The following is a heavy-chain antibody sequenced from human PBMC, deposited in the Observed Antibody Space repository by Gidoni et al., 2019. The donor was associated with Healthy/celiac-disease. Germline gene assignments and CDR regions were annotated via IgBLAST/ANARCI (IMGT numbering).Heavy chain of an antibody. CDR1: GGSISSYY. D-gene: IGHD6-6*01. J-gene: IGHJ4*02. CDR2: IYYSGST. V-gene: IGHV4-59*01. Sequence: QVQLQESSTGLVKPSETLSLTCTVTGGSISSYYWSWIRQPPGKGLEWIGYIYYSGSTNYNPSLKSRVTISVDTSKNQFSLKLSSVTAADTAVYYCSIAAPPGEFDYWGQGTLVTVSS. CDR3: SIAAPPGEFDY.